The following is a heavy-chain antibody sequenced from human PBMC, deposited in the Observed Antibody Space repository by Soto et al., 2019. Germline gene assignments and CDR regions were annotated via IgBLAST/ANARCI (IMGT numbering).Heavy chain of an antibody. D-gene: IGHD3-3*01. Sequence: PSETLSLTCSVSGGSVNNRSYYWSWIRQPPGKRLEWIGYVYYSGSTNYNPSLKSRVTISLDTSMNYFSLRLSSVTAADTAVYYCARGQRFSDWFDPWGQGTLVTVSS. J-gene: IGHJ5*02. CDR2: VYYSGST. CDR3: ARGQRFSDWFDP. CDR1: GGSVNNRSYY. V-gene: IGHV4-61*03.